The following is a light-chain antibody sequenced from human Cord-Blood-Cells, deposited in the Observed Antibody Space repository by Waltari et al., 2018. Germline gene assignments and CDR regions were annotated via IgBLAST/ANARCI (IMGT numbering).Light chain of an antibody. V-gene: IGLV2-14*03. Sequence: QSALTQPASVSGSPGQSIPISCTGTISDVGGYNYVSWYQQHPGKAPKLMIYDVSNRPSGVSNRFSGSKSGNTASLTISGLQAEDEADYYCSSYTSSSTYVFGTGTKVTVL. CDR3: SSYTSSSTYV. J-gene: IGLJ1*01. CDR1: ISDVGGYNY. CDR2: DVS.